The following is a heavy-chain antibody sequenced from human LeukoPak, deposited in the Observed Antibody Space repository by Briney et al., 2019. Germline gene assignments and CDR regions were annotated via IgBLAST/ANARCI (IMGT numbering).Heavy chain of an antibody. V-gene: IGHV4-39*07. J-gene: IGHJ4*02. Sequence: SETLSLTCTVSGGSISSSSYYWGWIRQPPGKGLEWIGSIYYGGSTYYNPSLKSRVTISVDTSKNQFSLKLSSVTAADTAVYYCARDYGDDYFDYWGQGTLVTVSS. CDR1: GGSISSSSYY. CDR3: ARDYGDDYFDY. CDR2: IYYGGST. D-gene: IGHD4-17*01.